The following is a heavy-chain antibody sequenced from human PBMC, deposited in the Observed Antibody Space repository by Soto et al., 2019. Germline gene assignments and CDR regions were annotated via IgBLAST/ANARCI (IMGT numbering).Heavy chain of an antibody. V-gene: IGHV1-69*01. CDR3: RFSSRFTIFGVVIIPYYYYYYGMDV. J-gene: IGHJ6*02. CDR2: IIPIFGTA. D-gene: IGHD3-3*01. Sequence: QVQLVQSGAEVKKPGSSVKVSCKASGGTFSSYAISWVRQAPGQGLEWMGGIIPIFGTANYAQKFQGRVTITADESTSTAYMELSSLRSEDTAVYYCRFSSRFTIFGVVIIPYYYYYYGMDVWGQGTTVTVSS. CDR1: GGTFSSYA.